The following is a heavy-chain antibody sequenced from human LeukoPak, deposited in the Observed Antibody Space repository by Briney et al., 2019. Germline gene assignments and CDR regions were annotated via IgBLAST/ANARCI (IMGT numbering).Heavy chain of an antibody. CDR1: GDISTRYY. V-gene: IGHV1-46*01. CDR3: ARDLIGGSRRNGELRTSRIDY. Sequence: ASVKVSCKASGDISTRYYIHWLRQAPGQGLEWMGLINPSGGSTSNPQEFQGRVTMTRDTSTSTVYMELSSLRSEDTAVYYCARDLIGGSRRNGELRTSRIDYWGQGTLVTVSS. D-gene: IGHD3-16*01. CDR2: INPSGGST. J-gene: IGHJ4*02.